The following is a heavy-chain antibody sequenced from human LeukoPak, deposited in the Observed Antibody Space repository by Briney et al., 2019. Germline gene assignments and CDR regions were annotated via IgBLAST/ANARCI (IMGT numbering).Heavy chain of an antibody. CDR1: GYTFTSYG. V-gene: IGHV1-18*01. J-gene: IGHJ6*03. CDR2: ISAYNGNT. CDR3: VRDLGYYGSGTYARDYYHYMAV. Sequence: ASVKVSCKASGYTFTSYGISWVRQAPGQGLEWMGWISAYNGNTDYAQNLQGRVTMTTDTSTSTAYMELRSLRSDDTAVYYCVRDLGYYGSGTYARDYYHYMAVWGKGTTVTVSS. D-gene: IGHD3-10*01.